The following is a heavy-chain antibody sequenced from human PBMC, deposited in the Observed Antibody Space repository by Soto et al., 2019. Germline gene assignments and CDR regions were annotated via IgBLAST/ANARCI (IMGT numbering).Heavy chain of an antibody. J-gene: IGHJ3*02. CDR3: AREKWLVRRNDPFDI. D-gene: IGHD6-19*01. CDR1: GYIFIHYY. V-gene: IGHV1-46*01. Sequence: ASVKVSCKASGYIFIHYYIHWVRQAPGQGLEWMGIINPNGGSTTYAQKFQGRVTLTRDTSTNTVNMELSSLRSEDTAVYYCAREKWLVRRNDPFDIWGQGTMVTVS. CDR2: INPNGGST.